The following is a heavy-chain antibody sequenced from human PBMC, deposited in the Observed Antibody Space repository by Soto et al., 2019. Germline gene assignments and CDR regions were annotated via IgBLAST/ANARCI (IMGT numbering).Heavy chain of an antibody. CDR1: GFTLSSYA. D-gene: IGHD6-13*01. Sequence: GGSLRLSCAASGFTLSSYAMSWVRQASGKGLEWVSAISGGGNDRFYADSVKGRFTISRDNSRNTLYLHMNSLRAEDTAVHYCARSLFIAATDTEPFDSWGQGALVTAPQ. CDR2: ISGGGNDR. V-gene: IGHV3-23*01. CDR3: ARSLFIAATDTEPFDS. J-gene: IGHJ4*02.